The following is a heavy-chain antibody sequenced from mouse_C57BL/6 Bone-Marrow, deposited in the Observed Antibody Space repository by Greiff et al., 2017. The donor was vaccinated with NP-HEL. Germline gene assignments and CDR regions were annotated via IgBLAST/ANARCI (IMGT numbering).Heavy chain of an antibody. D-gene: IGHD2-5*01. CDR3: ARRAPRYSNYGWYFDV. CDR2: IYWDDDK. CDR1: GFSLSTSGMG. J-gene: IGHJ1*03. Sequence: QVTLKESGPGILQSSQTLSLTCSFSGFSLSTSGMGVSWIRQPSGKGLEWLAHIYWDDDKRYNPSLKSRLTISKDTSRNQVFLKITSVDTADTATYYCARRAPRYSNYGWYFDVWGTGTTVTVSS. V-gene: IGHV8-12*01.